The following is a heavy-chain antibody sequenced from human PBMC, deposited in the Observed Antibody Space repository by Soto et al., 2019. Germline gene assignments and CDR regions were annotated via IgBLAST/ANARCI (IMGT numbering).Heavy chain of an antibody. Sequence: ASVKVSCKASGYTFTSYAMHWVRQAPGQRLEWMGWINAGNGNTKYSQKFQGRVTITRDTSASTAYMELSSLRSEDTAVYYCAGGGDLYYYDSSGYPPFDYWGQGTLVTVSS. CDR1: GYTFTSYA. CDR3: AGGGDLYYYDSSGYPPFDY. CDR2: INAGNGNT. D-gene: IGHD3-22*01. J-gene: IGHJ4*02. V-gene: IGHV1-3*01.